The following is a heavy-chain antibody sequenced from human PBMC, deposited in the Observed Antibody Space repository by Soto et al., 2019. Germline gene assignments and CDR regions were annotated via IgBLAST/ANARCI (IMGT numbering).Heavy chain of an antibody. CDR1: GGSLSSSAYS. CDR3: ARELLFYDSDGFSWDDAFDI. Sequence: SETLSLTCAVSGGSLSSSAYSWSWIRQPPGKGLEWIGFIYQSGSTYYNPSLKSRVTMSLDRPKNQFSLKLSSVTAADTAVYYCARELLFYDSDGFSWDDAFDIWGQGTMVTVSS. CDR2: IYQSGST. V-gene: IGHV4-30-2*01. J-gene: IGHJ3*02. D-gene: IGHD3-22*01.